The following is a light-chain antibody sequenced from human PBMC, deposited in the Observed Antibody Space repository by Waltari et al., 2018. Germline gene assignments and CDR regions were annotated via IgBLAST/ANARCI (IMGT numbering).Light chain of an antibody. CDR2: EVS. V-gene: IGLV2-8*01. J-gene: IGLJ2*01. Sequence: QSALTQPPSASGSPGQSVTISCTGTSSDVGGYNYVSWYQQHPGKAPKLMIYEVSKRHAGVPDRFSGSKSGNTASLPGSGLQAEDEADYCCSSYAGSNVVFGGGTKLTVL. CDR1: SSDVGGYNY. CDR3: SSYAGSNVV.